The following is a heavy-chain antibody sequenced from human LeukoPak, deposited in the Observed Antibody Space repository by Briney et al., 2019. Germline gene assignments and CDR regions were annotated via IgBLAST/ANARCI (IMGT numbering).Heavy chain of an antibody. Sequence: SETLSLTCTVSGGSISSGSYYWSWIRQPAGKGLEWIGRIYTSGSTNYNPSLKSRVTISVDTSKNQFSLKLSSVTAADTAVYYCARDRIGYCTNGVCQSYYYYMDVWGKGTTVSVSS. D-gene: IGHD2-8*01. J-gene: IGHJ6*03. V-gene: IGHV4-61*02. CDR3: ARDRIGYCTNGVCQSYYYYMDV. CDR2: IYTSGST. CDR1: GGSISSGSYY.